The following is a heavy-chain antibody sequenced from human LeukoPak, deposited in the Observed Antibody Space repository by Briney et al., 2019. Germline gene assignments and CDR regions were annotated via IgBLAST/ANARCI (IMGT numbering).Heavy chain of an antibody. J-gene: IGHJ5*02. CDR1: GYTFTSYD. CDR3: ARGRGIVVVPAGILSLEQWLATTVETNWFDP. Sequence: ASVRVSCKASGYTFTSYDINWVRQATGQGLEWMGWMNPNSGNTGYAQKFQGRVTMTRNTSISTAYIELSSLRSEDTAVYYCARGRGIVVVPAGILSLEQWLATTVETNWFDPWGQGTLVTVSS. V-gene: IGHV1-8*01. CDR2: MNPNSGNT. D-gene: IGHD2-2*01.